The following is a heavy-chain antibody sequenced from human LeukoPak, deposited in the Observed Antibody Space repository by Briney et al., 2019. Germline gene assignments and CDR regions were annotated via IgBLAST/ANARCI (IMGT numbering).Heavy chain of an antibody. D-gene: IGHD3-22*01. CDR2: ISFDGSNK. Sequence: PGGSLRLSCAASGFTFSSYGMHWVRQAPDKGLEWVAVISFDGSNKYYADSVKGRFTISRDNSKNTLYPQINSLRAEDTAVYYCAKDRIPLIVVVIPEFDYWGQGTLVTVSS. CDR1: GFTFSSYG. V-gene: IGHV3-30*18. CDR3: AKDRIPLIVVVIPEFDY. J-gene: IGHJ4*02.